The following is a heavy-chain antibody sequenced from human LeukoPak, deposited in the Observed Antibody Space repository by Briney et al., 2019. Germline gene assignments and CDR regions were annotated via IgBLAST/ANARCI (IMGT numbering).Heavy chain of an antibody. D-gene: IGHD2-2*01. CDR3: ARENCSSTSCYPGFDP. J-gene: IGHJ5*02. CDR2: IYYSGST. V-gene: IGHV4-61*01. Sequence: PSETLSLTCTVSGGSVSSGSCYWSWIRQPPGKGLEWIGYIYYSGSTNYNPSLKSRVTISVDTSKNQFSLKLSSVTAADTAVYYCARENCSSTSCYPGFDPWGQGTLVTVSS. CDR1: GGSVSSGSCY.